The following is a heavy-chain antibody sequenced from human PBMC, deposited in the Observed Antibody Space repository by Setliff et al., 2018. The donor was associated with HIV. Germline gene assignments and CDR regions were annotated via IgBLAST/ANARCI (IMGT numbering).Heavy chain of an antibody. CDR2: IYHSGST. D-gene: IGHD3-10*01. CDR1: SYSISSGYY. Sequence: SETLSLTCAVSSYSISSGYYWGWIRQPPGKGLEWIGNIYHSGSTYYNPSLKSRVTISVDTSKNQFSLKLSSVTAADTAVYYCARVQASGTYPIDYWGQGTLVTVSS. CDR3: ARVQASGTYPIDY. V-gene: IGHV4-38-2*01. J-gene: IGHJ4*02.